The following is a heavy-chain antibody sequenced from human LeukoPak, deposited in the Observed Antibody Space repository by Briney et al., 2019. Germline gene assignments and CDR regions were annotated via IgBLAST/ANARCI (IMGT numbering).Heavy chain of an antibody. CDR3: ARESQYCSGGSCYGDY. J-gene: IGHJ4*02. CDR1: GYTFTSDG. V-gene: IGHV1-18*01. CDR2: ISAYNGNT. D-gene: IGHD2-15*01. Sequence: ASVKVSCKASGYTFTSDGISWVRQAPGQGREWMGWISAYNGNTNYAQKLQGRVTITTDTSTSTAYMELRSLRSDDTAVYYCARESQYCSGGSCYGDYWGQGTLVTVSS.